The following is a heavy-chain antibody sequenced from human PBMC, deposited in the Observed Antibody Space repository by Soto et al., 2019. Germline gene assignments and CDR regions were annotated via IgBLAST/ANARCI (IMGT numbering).Heavy chain of an antibody. CDR1: GGSISSGGYY. J-gene: IGHJ6*02. V-gene: IGHV4-31*03. D-gene: IGHD2-21*02. CDR2: IYYSGST. CDR3: ARVCGGDCHYGMDV. Sequence: QVQLQESGPGLVKPSQTLSLTCTVSGGSISSGGYYWSWIRQHPGKGLEWIGYIYYSGSTYYNPSIKRRATISVDPSKNQFSQKLSSVTAPDTAVYYCARVCGGDCHYGMDVWGQGTTVTVSS.